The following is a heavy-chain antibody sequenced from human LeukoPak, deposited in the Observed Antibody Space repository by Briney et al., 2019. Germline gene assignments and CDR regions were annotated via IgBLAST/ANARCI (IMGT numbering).Heavy chain of an antibody. CDR3: ATRGTYYLPHDY. V-gene: IGHV3-23*01. CDR1: GFTFSSYA. D-gene: IGHD1-26*01. J-gene: IGHJ4*02. Sequence: PGGSLRLSCAASGFTFSSYAMSWVRQAPGKGLEWVSAISGSVGSTYYADSVKGRFTISRDNSKNTLSLQMNSLRAEDTAVYYCATRGTYYLPHDYWGQETLVTVSS. CDR2: ISGSVGST.